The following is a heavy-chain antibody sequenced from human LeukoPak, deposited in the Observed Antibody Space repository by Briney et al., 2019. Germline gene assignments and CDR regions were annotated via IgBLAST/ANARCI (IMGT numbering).Heavy chain of an antibody. Sequence: GGSLRLSCAASGFTFSSYAMHWVRQAPGKGLEWVANIEPDGNEKYYVDSVKGRFTISRDNAKNSLYLQMNSLKADETAVYYCARVLLRNGYDAMDVWGQGTTVTVSS. J-gene: IGHJ6*02. CDR3: ARVLLRNGYDAMDV. CDR1: GFTFSSYA. CDR2: IEPDGNEK. V-gene: IGHV3-7*01. D-gene: IGHD3-3*01.